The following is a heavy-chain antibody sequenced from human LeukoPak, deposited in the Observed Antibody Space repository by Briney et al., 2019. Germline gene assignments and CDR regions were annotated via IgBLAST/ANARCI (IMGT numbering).Heavy chain of an antibody. Sequence: GASVKVSCKASGYTFTAYYMHWVRQAPGQGLEWMGWINPNTGDTNSAERFQGRVTMTRDASISTAYLELSRLTSDDTAVYYSARDMWQQFGSFAPWGQGTLVTVSS. J-gene: IGHJ5*02. V-gene: IGHV1-2*02. CDR3: ARDMWQQFGSFAP. CDR1: GYTFTAYY. CDR2: INPNTGDT. D-gene: IGHD6-13*01.